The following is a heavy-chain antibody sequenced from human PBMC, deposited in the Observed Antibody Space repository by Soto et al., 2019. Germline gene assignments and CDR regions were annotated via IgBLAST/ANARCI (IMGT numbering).Heavy chain of an antibody. Sequence: QVQLQQWGAGLLKPSGTLSLTCAVYGGSFSGYYWSWIRQPPGKGLEWIGEINHSGSTNYNPSLKSRVTISIDTSKNQFSLKLSSVTAADTAVYYCATSRFLEWSLDYWGQGTLVTVSS. CDR2: INHSGST. CDR3: ATSRFLEWSLDY. J-gene: IGHJ4*02. D-gene: IGHD3-3*01. V-gene: IGHV4-34*01. CDR1: GGSFSGYY.